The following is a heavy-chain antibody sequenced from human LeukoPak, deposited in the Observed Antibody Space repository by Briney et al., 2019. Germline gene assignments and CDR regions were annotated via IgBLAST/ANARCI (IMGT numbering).Heavy chain of an antibody. V-gene: IGHV1-2*02. CDR3: AREGMGGTTLFDY. Sequence: ASVKVSCKASGYTFTGYYLHWVRQAPGRGVEWMGWINPNSGGTNYAQKFQGRVTMTRDTSISTAYMELSRLRSDDTALYYCAREGMGGTTLFDYWGQGTLVTVSS. D-gene: IGHD1-26*01. J-gene: IGHJ4*02. CDR1: GYTFTGYY. CDR2: INPNSGGT.